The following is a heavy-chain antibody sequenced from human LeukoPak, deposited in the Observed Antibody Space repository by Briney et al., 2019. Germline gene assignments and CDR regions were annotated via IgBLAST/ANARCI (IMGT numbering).Heavy chain of an antibody. Sequence: SETLSLTCTVSGGSISNSSYYWGWIRQPPGKGLEWIGSMYYSGSTYYNPSLKSRATISVDTSKNQFSLKLSSVTAADTAVYYCARDGTRVPAEGDYYYYMDVWGKGTTVTVSS. J-gene: IGHJ6*03. CDR2: MYYSGST. D-gene: IGHD2-2*01. CDR3: ARDGTRVPAEGDYYYYMDV. CDR1: GGSISNSSYY. V-gene: IGHV4-39*07.